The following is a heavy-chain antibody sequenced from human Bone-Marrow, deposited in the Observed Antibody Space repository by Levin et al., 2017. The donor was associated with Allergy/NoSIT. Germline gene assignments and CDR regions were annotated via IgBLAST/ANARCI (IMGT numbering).Heavy chain of an antibody. Sequence: GGSLRLSCAASGFTFSSYSMNWVRQAPGKGLEWVSSISSSSSYIYYADSVKGRFTISRDNAKNSLYLQMNSLRAEDTAVYYCARTDYYGSGSPPDYFDYWGQGTLVTVSS. V-gene: IGHV3-21*01. J-gene: IGHJ4*02. CDR3: ARTDYYGSGSPPDYFDY. CDR2: ISSSSSYI. D-gene: IGHD3-10*01. CDR1: GFTFSSYS.